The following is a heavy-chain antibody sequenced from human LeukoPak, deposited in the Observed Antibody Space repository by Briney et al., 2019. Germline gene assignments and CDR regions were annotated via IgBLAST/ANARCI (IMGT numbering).Heavy chain of an antibody. Sequence: SETLSLTSTVSGGSISSYYWSWVRHPPGKGLGWIGYIYYSGITNYSPSLKSRVTITVDTTKTQFSLRLTSVTAADTAVYYCARAGTFDNRSPDYWGQGTLVTVSS. CDR1: GGSISSYY. V-gene: IGHV4-59*01. CDR2: IYYSGIT. D-gene: IGHD3-16*01. CDR3: ARAGTFDNRSPDY. J-gene: IGHJ4*02.